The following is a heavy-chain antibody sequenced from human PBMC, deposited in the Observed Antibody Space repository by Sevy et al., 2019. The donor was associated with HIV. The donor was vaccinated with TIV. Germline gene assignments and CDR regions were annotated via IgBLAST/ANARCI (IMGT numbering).Heavy chain of an antibody. J-gene: IGHJ4*02. CDR2: INPNSGGT. D-gene: IGHD3-22*01. Sequence: ASVKVSCKASGYTFTGYYMHWVRQAPGLGLEWMGWINPNSGGTKYAQKFQGRVTMTRDTSISTDYIELSRLKSDDTAVDYCTRGPSGFSGSDLAYWGQGTLVTVSS. V-gene: IGHV1-2*02. CDR1: GYTFTGYY. CDR3: TRGPSGFSGSDLAY.